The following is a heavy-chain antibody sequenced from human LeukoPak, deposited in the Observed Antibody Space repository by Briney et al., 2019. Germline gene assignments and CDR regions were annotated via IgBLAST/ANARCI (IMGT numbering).Heavy chain of an antibody. CDR2: IRSKANSYAT. CDR3: TRPNYCSGGSCYDWFDP. J-gene: IGHJ5*02. V-gene: IGHV3-73*01. D-gene: IGHD2-15*01. CDR1: GFTFSGSA. Sequence: GGSLTLSCAASGFTFSGSAMHWVRQASGKGLEWVGRIRSKANSYATAYAASVKGRFTISRDDSKNTAYLQMNSLKTEDTAVYYCTRPNYCSGGSCYDWFDPWGQGTLVTVSS.